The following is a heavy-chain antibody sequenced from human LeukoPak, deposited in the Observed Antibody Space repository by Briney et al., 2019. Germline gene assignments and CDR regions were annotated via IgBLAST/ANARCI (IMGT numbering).Heavy chain of an antibody. CDR1: GYTFTNYY. V-gene: IGHV1-46*01. CDR2: INPGGRST. D-gene: IGHD3-3*01. Sequence: ASVKVSCKASGYTFTNYYIHWVRQAPGQGLEWMGIINPGGRSTSYAQKFQGRVTMTRDTSTSTVYMELSSLRSEDTAVYYCARNYDFWSGVVFWFDPWGQGTLVTVSS. J-gene: IGHJ5*02. CDR3: ARNYDFWSGVVFWFDP.